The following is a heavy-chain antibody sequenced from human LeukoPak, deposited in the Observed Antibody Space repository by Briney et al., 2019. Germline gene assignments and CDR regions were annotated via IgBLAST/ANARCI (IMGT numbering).Heavy chain of an antibody. D-gene: IGHD4-23*01. V-gene: IGHV1-69*13. CDR3: ARDPPDYGGNPGAFDI. CDR2: IIPIFGTA. J-gene: IGHJ3*02. Sequence: SVKVSCKASGGTFSSYAISWVRQAPGQGLEWMGGIIPIFGTANYAQKFQGRVTITADESTSTAYMELSSPRSEDTAVYYCARDPPDYGGNPGAFDIWGQGTMVTVSS. CDR1: GGTFSSYA.